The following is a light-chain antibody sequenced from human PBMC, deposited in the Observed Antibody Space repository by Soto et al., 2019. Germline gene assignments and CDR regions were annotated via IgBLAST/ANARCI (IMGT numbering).Light chain of an antibody. J-gene: IGKJ5*01. CDR2: WAS. V-gene: IGKV4-1*01. CDR1: QSVFYNSNNKNY. CDR3: QQYYSTPIT. Sequence: DIVMTQSPDSLAVSLGERATNNCKSSQSVFYNSNNKNYLAWYQQKPGQPPKLLIYWASTREFGVPDRFSGSGSGTDFTLTISSLQAEDVAVYFCQQYYSTPITFGQGTRLEIK.